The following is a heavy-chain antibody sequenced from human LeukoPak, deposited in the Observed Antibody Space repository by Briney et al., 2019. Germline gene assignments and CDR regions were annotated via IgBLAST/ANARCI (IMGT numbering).Heavy chain of an antibody. CDR1: GFTFRSYA. J-gene: IGHJ4*02. D-gene: IGHD2-2*01. V-gene: IGHV3-30-3*01. CDR3: ASKITPLPARPFFEDPPHERTDY. Sequence: GRSLRLSCAASGFTFRSYAMHWVREAPGKGVEWVAVISYDGSNKYYADSVKGRFTISRDNSNNTLYLQMNSLRAEETDVYYCASKITPLPARPFFEDPPHERTDYWGQGTLVTVS. CDR2: ISYDGSNK.